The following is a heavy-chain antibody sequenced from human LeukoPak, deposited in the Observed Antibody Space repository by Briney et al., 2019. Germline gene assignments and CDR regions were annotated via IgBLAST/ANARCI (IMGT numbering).Heavy chain of an antibody. CDR2: INPNSGGT. V-gene: IGHV1-2*02. CDR3: ARETYYYDSSGYYYGY. J-gene: IGHJ4*02. D-gene: IGHD3-22*01. CDR1: GYTFTGYY. Sequence: ASVKVSCKASGYTFTGYYMHWVRQAPGQGLEWMGWINPNSGGTNYAQKFQGRVTMTRDTSISTAYMELSRLRSDDTAVYYCARETYYYDSSGYYYGYWGQGTLVTVSS.